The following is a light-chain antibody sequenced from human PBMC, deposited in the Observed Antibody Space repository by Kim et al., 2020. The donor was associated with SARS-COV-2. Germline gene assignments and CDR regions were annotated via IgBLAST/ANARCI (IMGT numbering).Light chain of an antibody. CDR1: SSDVGSYNL. CDR2: EVS. J-gene: IGLJ3*02. V-gene: IGLV2-23*02. Sequence: PGKSITISCTGTSSDVGSYNLVSWYQQHPGKAPKLMIYEVSKRPSGVSNRFSGSKSGNTASLTISGLQAEDEADYYCCSYAGSFWVFGGGTQLTVL. CDR3: CSYAGSFWV.